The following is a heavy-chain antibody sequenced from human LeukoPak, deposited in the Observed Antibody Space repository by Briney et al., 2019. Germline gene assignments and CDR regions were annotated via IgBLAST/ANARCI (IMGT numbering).Heavy chain of an antibody. J-gene: IGHJ4*02. CDR3: TRGVVDH. Sequence: GGSLRLSCAASGFTVSSNYMSWVRQAPGKGLEWVSVIYSGGSTYYADSMKGRFTISRDNAKKSAYLQMNGLRAEDTAVYYCTRGVVDHWGQGTLVTVSS. V-gene: IGHV3-53*01. CDR1: GFTVSSNY. CDR2: IYSGGST. D-gene: IGHD2-15*01.